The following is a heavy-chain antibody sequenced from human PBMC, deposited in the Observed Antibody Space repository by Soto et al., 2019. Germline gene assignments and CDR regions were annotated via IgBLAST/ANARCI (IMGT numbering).Heavy chain of an antibody. CDR3: AHRLANIVATEYYFDY. J-gene: IGHJ4*02. CDR2: IYWNDDK. D-gene: IGHD5-12*01. Sequence: QITLKESGPTLVKPTQTLTLTCTFSGFSLSTSGVGVGWIRQPPGKALEWLALIYWNDDKRYSPSLKSRLTITKDTSKNQVVLTMTNMDPVDTATDYCAHRLANIVATEYYFDYWGQGTLVTVSS. V-gene: IGHV2-5*01. CDR1: GFSLSTSGVG.